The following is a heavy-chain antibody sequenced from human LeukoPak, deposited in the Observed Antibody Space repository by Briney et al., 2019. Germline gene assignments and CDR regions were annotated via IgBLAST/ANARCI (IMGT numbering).Heavy chain of an antibody. J-gene: IGHJ4*02. CDR1: GYTFTGYY. CDR3: ARGDSGRWLRGEFDY. Sequence: ASVKVSCKASGYTFTGYYMHWVRQAPGQGLEWMGWINPNSGGTNYAQKFQGWVTMTRDTSISTAYMELSRLRSDDTAVYYCARGDSGRWLRGEFDYWGQGTLVTVSS. D-gene: IGHD6-13*01. V-gene: IGHV1-2*04. CDR2: INPNSGGT.